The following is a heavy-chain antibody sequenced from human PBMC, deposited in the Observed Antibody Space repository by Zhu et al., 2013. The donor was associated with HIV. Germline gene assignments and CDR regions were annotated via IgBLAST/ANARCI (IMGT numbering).Heavy chain of an antibody. CDR1: GYTFTSYD. J-gene: IGHJ4*02. V-gene: IGHV1-2*02. CDR3: ARGLRRYYDSPFDY. Sequence: QVQLVQSGAEVMKPGTSVKVSCKASGYTFTSYDIHWVRQATGQGLEWMGWMNPKSGVTNFQQKFQGRVTMTRDTSITTAYMELRSLRSDDTAVYYCARGLRRYYDSPFDYVGPGNPGHRLL. CDR2: MNPKSGVT. D-gene: IGHD3-22*01.